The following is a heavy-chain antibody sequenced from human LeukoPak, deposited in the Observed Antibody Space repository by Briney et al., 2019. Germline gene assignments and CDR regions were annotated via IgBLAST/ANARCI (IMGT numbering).Heavy chain of an antibody. D-gene: IGHD3-22*01. CDR3: AGSSGYYDFDY. V-gene: IGHV3-23*01. CDR1: GFTFSSYA. Sequence: GGSLRLSCAASGFTFSSYAMSWVRQAPGKGLEWVSTISGSGGSTYYADSVKGRVTISRDNSKSILYIQMNSLRAEDTAVYYCAGSSGYYDFDYWGQGTLVTVSP. J-gene: IGHJ4*02. CDR2: ISGSGGST.